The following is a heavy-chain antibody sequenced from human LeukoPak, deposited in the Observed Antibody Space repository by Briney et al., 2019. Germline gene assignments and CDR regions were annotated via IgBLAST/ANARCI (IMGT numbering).Heavy chain of an antibody. CDR3: ARGVVVPAAIDY. V-gene: IGHV3-74*01. J-gene: IGHJ4*02. Sequence: GGSLRLSCAASGFTFSDYWMHWVRQAPGKGLVWVSRINKDGFTTSYADSVKGRFTISRDNAKNTLYLQMNSLRAEDTALYYCARGVVVPAAIDYWGQGTLVTVSS. D-gene: IGHD2-2*01. CDR2: INKDGFTT. CDR1: GFTFSDYW.